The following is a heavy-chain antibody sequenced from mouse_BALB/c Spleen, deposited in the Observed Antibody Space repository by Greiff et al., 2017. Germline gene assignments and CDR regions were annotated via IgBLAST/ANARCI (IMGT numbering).Heavy chain of an antibody. D-gene: IGHD2-4*01. Sequence: EVQLQQSGPELVKPGASVKIPCKASGYTFTDYNMDWVKQSHGKSLEWIGDINPNNGGTIYNQKFKGKATLTVDKSSSTAYMELRSLTSEDTAVYYCARLPSSTMITTTAGGFAYWGQGTLVTVSA. CDR3: ARLPSSTMITTTAGGFAY. J-gene: IGHJ3*01. V-gene: IGHV1-18*01. CDR2: INPNNGGT. CDR1: GYTFTDYN.